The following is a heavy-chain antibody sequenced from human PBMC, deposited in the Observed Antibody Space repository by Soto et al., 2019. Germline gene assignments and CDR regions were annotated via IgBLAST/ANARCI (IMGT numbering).Heavy chain of an antibody. Sequence: SETLSLTCTVSGGSISSGDYYWSWIRQPPGKGLEWIGYIYYSGSTYYNPSLKSRVTISVDTSKNQFSLKLSSVTAADTAVYYCAREVMVYAQNFDYWGQGTLVTVSS. J-gene: IGHJ4*02. V-gene: IGHV4-30-4*01. CDR1: GGSISSGDYY. D-gene: IGHD2-8*01. CDR2: IYYSGST. CDR3: AREVMVYAQNFDY.